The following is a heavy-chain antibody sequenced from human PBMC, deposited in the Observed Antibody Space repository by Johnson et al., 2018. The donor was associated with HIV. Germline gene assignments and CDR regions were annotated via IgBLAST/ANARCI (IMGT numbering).Heavy chain of an antibody. Sequence: VQLVESGGGLVQPGGSLRLSCAASGFTFSSYAMSWVRQAPGKGLEWVSVISGSGGSTYYADSVKGRFTISRDNSKNTLYLQMNSLTAGDTAVYYCVREHRADESFDLWGQGTMVTVSS. CDR3: VREHRADESFDL. D-gene: IGHD1-14*01. CDR2: ISGSGGST. J-gene: IGHJ3*01. V-gene: IGHV3-23*04. CDR1: GFTFSSYA.